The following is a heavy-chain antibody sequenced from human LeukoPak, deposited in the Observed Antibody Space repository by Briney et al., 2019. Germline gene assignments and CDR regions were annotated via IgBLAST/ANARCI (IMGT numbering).Heavy chain of an antibody. Sequence: HPGGSLRLSCAASGFTFSSYSMNWVRQAPGKGLEWVSYISSSSSTIYYADSVKGRFTISRDNAKNSLYLRMNSLRAEDTAVYYCATYPKRETWETLDHWGQGTLVTVSS. CDR1: GFTFSSYS. V-gene: IGHV3-48*01. D-gene: IGHD1-26*01. CDR2: ISSSSSTI. J-gene: IGHJ4*02. CDR3: ATYPKRETWETLDH.